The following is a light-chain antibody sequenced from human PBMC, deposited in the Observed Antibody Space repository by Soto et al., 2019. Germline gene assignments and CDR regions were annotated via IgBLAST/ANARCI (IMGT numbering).Light chain of an antibody. CDR2: EAS. V-gene: IGKV1-6*01. J-gene: IGKJ1*01. Sequence: AIQSTQSPAYLFAFVGDTVIITCRASQGIPTALAWYQKKPGNDPMILIYEASTLQSGVPSRFSGNFSATNFYLTIGRLQSEECATYECLQEFRYTRTVGQGTQGEIK. CDR3: LQEFRYTRT. CDR1: QGIPTA.